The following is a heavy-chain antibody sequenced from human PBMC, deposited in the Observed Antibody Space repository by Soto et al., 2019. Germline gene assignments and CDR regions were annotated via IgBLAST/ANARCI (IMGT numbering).Heavy chain of an antibody. J-gene: IGHJ4*02. D-gene: IGHD1-26*01. CDR2: IYNTGSA. CDR3: WNLRYRGYLDY. CDR1: GDSMSSYY. V-gene: IGHV4-59*08. Sequence: SETLSLTCIVSGDSMSSYYWSWIRQHPGRGLEWIGYIYNTGSAIYSPSLKSRVTLSVDTSKNQFSLKLTSVTAADTAVYYCWNLRYRGYLDYSSLGTSVLVSS.